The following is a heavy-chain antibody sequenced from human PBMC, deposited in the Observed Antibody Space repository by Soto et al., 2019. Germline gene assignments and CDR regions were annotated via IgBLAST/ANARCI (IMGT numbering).Heavy chain of an antibody. J-gene: IGHJ6*02. CDR3: ARPVAYYYYGMDV. D-gene: IGHD5-12*01. Sequence: PGESLKISCNGSVYSFTTDCISLVLQMPGKGLDWMWRIDPSDSYTNYSPSFQGHVTISADKSISTAYLQWSSLKASDTAMYYCARPVAYYYYGMDVWGQGTTVTVSS. V-gene: IGHV5-10-1*01. CDR2: IDPSDSYT. CDR1: VYSFTTDC.